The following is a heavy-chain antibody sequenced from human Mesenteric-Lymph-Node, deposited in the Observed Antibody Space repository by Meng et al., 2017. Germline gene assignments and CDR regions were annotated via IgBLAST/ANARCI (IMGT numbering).Heavy chain of an antibody. CDR3: ARDPRQLVLDYYYGMDV. CDR2: IHNRGGT. D-gene: IGHD6-13*01. CDR1: GASVSSHY. Sequence: SETLSLTCTVSGASVSSHYWSWIRQTPGKGLQWIGYIHNRGGTTYNPSLKSRVTMSVDTSKNQFSLKLSSVTAADTAVYYCARDPRQLVLDYYYGMDVWGQGTTVTVSS. J-gene: IGHJ6*02. V-gene: IGHV4-59*02.